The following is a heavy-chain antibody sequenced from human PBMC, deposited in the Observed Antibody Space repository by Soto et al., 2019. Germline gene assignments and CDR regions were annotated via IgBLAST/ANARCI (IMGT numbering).Heavy chain of an antibody. CDR2: IYWDDDK. V-gene: IGHV2-5*02. CDR1: GFSLSTSGVG. CDR3: AHRGVPPALFDP. Sequence: SGPTLVNPTQTLTLTCTFSGFSLSTSGVGVGWIRQPPGKALEWLALIYWDDDKRYSPSLKSRLTITKDTSKNQVVLTMTKMDPVDTATYYCAHRGVPPALFDPWGQGTLVTVSS. D-gene: IGHD3-10*01. J-gene: IGHJ5*02.